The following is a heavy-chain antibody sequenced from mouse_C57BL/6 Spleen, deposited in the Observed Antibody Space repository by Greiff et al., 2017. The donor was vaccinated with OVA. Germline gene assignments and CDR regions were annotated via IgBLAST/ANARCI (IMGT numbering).Heavy chain of an antibody. J-gene: IGHJ1*03. D-gene: IGHD1-1*01. CDR1: GFTFSDYG. Sequence: EVHLVESGGGLVKPGGSLKLSCAASGFTFSDYGMHWVRQAPEKGLEWVAYISSGSSTIYYADTVKGRFTISRDNAKNTLFLQMTSLRSEDTAMYYCARLGGSSYDWYFDVWGTGTTVTVSS. V-gene: IGHV5-17*01. CDR3: ARLGGSSYDWYFDV. CDR2: ISSGSSTI.